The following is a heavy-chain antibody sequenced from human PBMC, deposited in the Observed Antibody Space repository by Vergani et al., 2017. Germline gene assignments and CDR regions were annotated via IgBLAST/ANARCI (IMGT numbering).Heavy chain of an antibody. V-gene: IGHV7-4-1*02. CDR2: INTNTGNP. Sequence: QLQLVQSGSELKKPGASVKVSCKASGYPFTSYAMNWVRQAPGQGLEWMGWINTNTGNPTYAQGFTGRFVFSLDTPVSTAYLQISSLKAEDTAVYYCAKAPGLYYDFWSGYYPSPGWFDPWGQGTLVTVSS. J-gene: IGHJ5*02. CDR3: AKAPGLYYDFWSGYYPSPGWFDP. CDR1: GYPFTSYA. D-gene: IGHD3-3*01.